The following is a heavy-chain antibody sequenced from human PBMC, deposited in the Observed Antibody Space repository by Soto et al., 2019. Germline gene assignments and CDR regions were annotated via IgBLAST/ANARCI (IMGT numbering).Heavy chain of an antibody. CDR3: VRRGSGRHYDC. D-gene: IGHD1-26*01. V-gene: IGHV3-23*01. CDR1: GFTFSSYA. J-gene: IGHJ4*02. Sequence: EVQLLESGGGLVQPGGSLRLSCAASGFTFSSYAMRWVRQAPGKGLEWVSAISGSGDSTYYADSVKGRFTISRDNSKNSMYLQMNSLRAENIAVYYCVRRGSGRHYDCWGQGTLVSVTS. CDR2: ISGSGDST.